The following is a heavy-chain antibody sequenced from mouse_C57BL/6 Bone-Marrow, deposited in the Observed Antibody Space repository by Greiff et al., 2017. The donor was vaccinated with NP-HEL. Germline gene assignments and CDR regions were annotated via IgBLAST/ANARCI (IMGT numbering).Heavy chain of an antibody. CDR3: AKPSTVVAPYAMDY. Sequence: VKVVESGPGLVAPSQSLSITCTVSGFSLTSYGVSWVRQPPGKGLEWLGVIWGDGSTNYHSALISRLSISKDNTKSQVFLKLNSLQTDDTATYYCAKPSTVVAPYAMDYWGQGTSVTVSS. CDR2: IWGDGST. D-gene: IGHD1-1*01. V-gene: IGHV2-3*01. J-gene: IGHJ4*01. CDR1: GFSLTSYG.